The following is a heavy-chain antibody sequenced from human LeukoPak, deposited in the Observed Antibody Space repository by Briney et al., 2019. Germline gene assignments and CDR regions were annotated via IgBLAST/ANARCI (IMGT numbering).Heavy chain of an antibody. V-gene: IGHV4-61*05. J-gene: IGHJ6*02. D-gene: IGHD5-18*01. Sequence: SETLSLTCTVSGGSISSSSYYWSWIRQPPGKGLEWIGYIYYSGSTNYNPSLKSRVTISVDTSKNQFSPKLSSVTAADTAVYYCARVDTAIYYGMDVWGQGTTVTVSS. CDR2: IYYSGST. CDR3: ARVDTAIYYGMDV. CDR1: GGSISSSSYY.